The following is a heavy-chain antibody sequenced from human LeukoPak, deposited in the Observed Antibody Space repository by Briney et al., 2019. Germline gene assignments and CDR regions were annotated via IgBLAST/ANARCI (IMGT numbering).Heavy chain of an antibody. V-gene: IGHV1-2*02. Sequence: GASVKVSCKASGYRFTGYYMHWVRQAPGQGLEWMAWINPKSGDTFFAPKFQGRVTITRDTSISTASMNLSRLTSDDTAMYYCAKARDYGDSGYYFDYWGQGTLVTVSS. D-gene: IGHD4-17*01. J-gene: IGHJ4*02. CDR2: INPKSGDT. CDR3: AKARDYGDSGYYFDY. CDR1: GYRFTGYY.